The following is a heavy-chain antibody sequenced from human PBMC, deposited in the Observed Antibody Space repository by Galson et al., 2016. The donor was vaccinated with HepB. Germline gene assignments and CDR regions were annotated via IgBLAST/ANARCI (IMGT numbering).Heavy chain of an antibody. CDR1: GFTFSNYA. Sequence: SLRLSCAASGFTFSNYAMNWVRQAPGKGLDWVSAISAAGGSTYYADSVKGRFAISRDNSKNTLYLQMNSLRAEDTAVYYCAKDSEGAAGYYFDNWGQGTPVTVSS. D-gene: IGHD6-13*01. CDR2: ISAAGGST. J-gene: IGHJ4*02. CDR3: AKDSEGAAGYYFDN. V-gene: IGHV3-23*01.